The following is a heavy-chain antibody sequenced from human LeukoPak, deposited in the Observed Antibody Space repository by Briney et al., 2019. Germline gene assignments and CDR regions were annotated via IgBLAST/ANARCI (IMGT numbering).Heavy chain of an antibody. CDR2: ISAYNGNT. Sequence: ASVKVSCKASGYTFTSYYMHWVRQAPGQGLEWMGWISAYNGNTNYAQKLQGRVTMTTDTSTSTAYMELRSLRSDDTAVYYCASHYGDYYYYYMDVGGKGTTVTVSS. CDR1: GYTFTSYY. CDR3: ASHYGDYYYYYMDV. D-gene: IGHD4-17*01. J-gene: IGHJ6*03. V-gene: IGHV1-18*04.